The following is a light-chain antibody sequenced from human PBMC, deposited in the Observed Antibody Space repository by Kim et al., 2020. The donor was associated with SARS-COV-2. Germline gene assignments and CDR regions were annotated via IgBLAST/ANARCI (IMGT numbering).Light chain of an antibody. CDR3: QAWDSSTADVV. CDR2: QDS. CDR1: KVGDKY. J-gene: IGLJ2*01. Sequence: VSPGQTASITCSGDKVGDKYACWYQQKPGQSPVLVIYQDSKRPSGIPERFSGSNSGNTATLTISGTQAMDEADYYCQAWDSSTADVVFGGGTQLTVL. V-gene: IGLV3-1*01.